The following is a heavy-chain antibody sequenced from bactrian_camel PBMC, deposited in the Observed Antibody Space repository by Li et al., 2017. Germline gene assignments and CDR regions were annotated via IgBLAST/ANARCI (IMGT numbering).Heavy chain of an antibody. Sequence: HVQLVESGGGSVQAGGSLKLSCTASVPAYRDACVAWYRQAPGKEREGVASIDSDGRTTYADSVSGRFTISPDNAKTTLYLHMNSLKPEDTAVYYCAAGGTYVNDYENPHFAYWGQGTQVTVS. CDR3: AAGGTYVNDYENPHFAY. J-gene: IGHJ6*01. V-gene: IGHV3S53*01. CDR1: VPAYRDAC. CDR2: IDSDGRT. D-gene: IGHD4*01.